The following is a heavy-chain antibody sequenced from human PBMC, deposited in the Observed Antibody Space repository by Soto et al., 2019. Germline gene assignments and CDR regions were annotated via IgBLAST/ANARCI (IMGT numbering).Heavy chain of an antibody. D-gene: IGHD6-13*01. J-gene: IGHJ6*02. Sequence: GESLKISCKGSGYSFTSYWIGWVRQMPGKGLEWMGIIYPGDSDTRYGPSFQGQVTISADKSISTAYLQWSSLKASDTAMYYCARGSSSWISYYYYYGMDVWGQGTTVTVSS. CDR1: GYSFTSYW. CDR3: ARGSSSWISYYYYYGMDV. V-gene: IGHV5-51*01. CDR2: IYPGDSDT.